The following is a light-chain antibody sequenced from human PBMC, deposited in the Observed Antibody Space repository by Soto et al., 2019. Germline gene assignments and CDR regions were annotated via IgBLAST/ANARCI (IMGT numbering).Light chain of an antibody. V-gene: IGKV1-5*03. J-gene: IGKJ1*01. CDR2: KAS. CDR1: QSISIW. CDR3: QQYGSSRWT. Sequence: DLQITHSPSTLSASVGDRVTITFRASQSISIWLAWYQQKPGRAPKFLIYKASDLENGVPSRFSGSGSGTDFTLTISRLEPEDFAVYYCQQYGSSRWTFGQGTKVDIK.